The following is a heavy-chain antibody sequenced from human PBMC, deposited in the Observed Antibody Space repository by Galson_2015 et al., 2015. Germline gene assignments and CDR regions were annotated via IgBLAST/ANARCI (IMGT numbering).Heavy chain of an antibody. CDR3: AKDSEYCSGGSCYRRFRGMYFQH. V-gene: IGHV3-23*01. CDR2: ISSSGGST. J-gene: IGHJ1*01. D-gene: IGHD2-15*01. CDR1: GFTFSSYA. Sequence: SLRLSCAASGFTFSSYAMSWVRQAPGKGLEWVSAISSSGGSTYYADSVKGRFTISRDNSKNTLYLQMNSLRAEDTAVYYCAKDSEYCSGGSCYRRFRGMYFQHWGQGTLVTVSS.